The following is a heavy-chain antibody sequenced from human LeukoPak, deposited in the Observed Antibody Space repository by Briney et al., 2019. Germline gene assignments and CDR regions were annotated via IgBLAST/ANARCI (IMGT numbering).Heavy chain of an antibody. CDR2: ISSSSSFI. Sequence: GGSLRLSCAASGFTFSSYSMNWVRQAPGKGLEWVSSISSSSSFIYYADSVKGRFTISRDNAKNSLYLQMNSLRAEDTAVYYCARDGHYDILTGYTPFDYWGQGTLVTVSS. J-gene: IGHJ4*02. V-gene: IGHV3-21*01. CDR1: GFTFSSYS. D-gene: IGHD3-9*01. CDR3: ARDGHYDILTGYTPFDY.